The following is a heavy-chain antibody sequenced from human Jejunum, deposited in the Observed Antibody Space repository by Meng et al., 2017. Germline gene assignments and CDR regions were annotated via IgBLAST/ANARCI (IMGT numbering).Heavy chain of an antibody. CDR1: GGSVSSDSYY. D-gene: IGHD6-13*01. CDR2: IYYSGST. V-gene: IGHV4-61*01. Sequence: SETLSLTCTVSGGSVSSDSYYWSWIRQPPGKGLEWIGYIYYSGSTDYNPSLKSRVTISLDTSKNQLSLNLRSVTAPDTAVYYCARRNSWYAYFDSWGQGTLVT. J-gene: IGHJ4*02. CDR3: ARRNSWYAYFDS.